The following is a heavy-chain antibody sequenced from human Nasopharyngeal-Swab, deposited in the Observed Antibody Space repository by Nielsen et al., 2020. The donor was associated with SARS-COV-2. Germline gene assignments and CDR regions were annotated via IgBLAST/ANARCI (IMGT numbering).Heavy chain of an antibody. CDR3: ARDRRITIFGVATPALPGAFDI. J-gene: IGHJ3*02. V-gene: IGHV4-59*01. Sequence: WIRQPPGKGLEWIGYIYYSGSTNYNPSLKSRVTISVDTSKNQFSLKLSSVTAADTAVYYCARDRRITIFGVATPALPGAFDIWGQGTMVTV. CDR2: IYYSGST. D-gene: IGHD3-3*01.